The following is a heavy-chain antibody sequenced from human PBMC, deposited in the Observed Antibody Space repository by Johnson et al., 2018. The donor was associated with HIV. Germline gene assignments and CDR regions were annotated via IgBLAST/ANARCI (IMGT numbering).Heavy chain of an antibody. CDR3: TTVKNAYIWGSYRSDAFDF. V-gene: IGHV3-15*01. J-gene: IGHJ3*01. CDR1: GFTFSNAW. Sequence: EMQLVESGGGLVKPGWSLRLSCAASGFTFSNAWMSWVRQRQAPGKGLEWVGRFKSETDGGTTDSAAPVQGRFTFPRHDSKNTLYLQMIRPKTEDTAVYFCTTVKNAYIWGSYRSDAFDFWGQGTMVTVSS. CDR2: FKSETDGGTT. D-gene: IGHD3-16*02.